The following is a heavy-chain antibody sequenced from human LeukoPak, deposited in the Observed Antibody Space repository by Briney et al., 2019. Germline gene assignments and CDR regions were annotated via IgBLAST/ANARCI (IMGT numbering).Heavy chain of an antibody. V-gene: IGHV1-18*01. CDR2: ISAYIGNT. CDR3: VKEGYCPRDNCYVH. J-gene: IGHJ5*02. D-gene: IGHD2-8*01. Sequence: GASVKVSCKASVSTFTRYGISWVRQAPGHGLEWMGWISAYIGNTNYVQKFQGRVTLPADPSRATAYMELAGLRSGATALYCCVKEGYCPRDNCYVHWGQGTLVTGSS. CDR1: VSTFTRYG.